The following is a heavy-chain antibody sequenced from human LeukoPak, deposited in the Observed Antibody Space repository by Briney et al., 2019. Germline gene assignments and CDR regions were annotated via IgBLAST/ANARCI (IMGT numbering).Heavy chain of an antibody. V-gene: IGHV3-30*18. CDR2: ISYDGSNK. D-gene: IGHD2-2*01. J-gene: IGHJ6*04. CDR3: AKDSRSAAVYYYCGMDV. Sequence: PGRPLRLSCAASWFTFSSYLLHWVRQPPAKEVPGVACISYDGSNKYYADSVKGRFTISRDNSKNTLYLQMNSLRAEDTAVYYCAKDSRSAAVYYYCGMDVWGKGTTVTVSS. CDR1: WFTFSSYL.